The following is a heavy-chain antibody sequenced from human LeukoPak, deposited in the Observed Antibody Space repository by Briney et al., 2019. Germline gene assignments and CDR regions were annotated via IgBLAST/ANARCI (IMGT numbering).Heavy chain of an antibody. J-gene: IGHJ5*02. Sequence: PSETLSLTCAVYGGSFSGYYWSWIRQPPGKGLEWIGQINHSGSTNYNPSLKRRVTISVDTSKNQFSLKLSSVTAADTAVYYCARASSNSGYGFDPWGQGTLVTVSS. D-gene: IGHD5-12*01. CDR3: ARASSNSGYGFDP. CDR2: INHSGST. V-gene: IGHV4-34*01. CDR1: GGSFSGYY.